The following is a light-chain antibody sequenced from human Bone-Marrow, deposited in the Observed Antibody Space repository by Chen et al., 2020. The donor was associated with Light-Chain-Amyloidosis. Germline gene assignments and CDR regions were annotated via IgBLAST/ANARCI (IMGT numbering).Light chain of an antibody. Sequence: SYELTQPPSVSVSPGQTARITCSGDDLPTKYAYWYQQKPGQAPVLVIHRDTERPSGISERFSGTSSGTTATLTISRVQAEDEAEYDCQSADSSGTYEVIFGGGTKLTVL. CDR1: DLPTKY. V-gene: IGLV3-25*03. CDR3: QSADSSGTYEVI. J-gene: IGLJ2*01. CDR2: RDT.